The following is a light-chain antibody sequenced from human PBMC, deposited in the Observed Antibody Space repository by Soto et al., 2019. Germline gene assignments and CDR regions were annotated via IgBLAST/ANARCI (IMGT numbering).Light chain of an antibody. V-gene: IGLV1-51*02. Sequence: QSALTQPPSLSAAPGQKITISCSESSSNLGNNYVSWYQHLPGTAPKLLIYENNKRPSRIPDRFSGSKSGTSATLGITGLQTGDEADYYCGTWDSSLSAYVFGTGTKVTVL. CDR3: GTWDSSLSAYV. CDR1: SSNLGNNY. CDR2: ENN. J-gene: IGLJ1*01.